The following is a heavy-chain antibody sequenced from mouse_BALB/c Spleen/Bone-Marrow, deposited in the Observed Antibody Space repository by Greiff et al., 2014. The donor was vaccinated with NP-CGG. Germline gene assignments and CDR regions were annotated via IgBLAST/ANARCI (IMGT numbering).Heavy chain of an antibody. J-gene: IGHJ4*01. V-gene: IGHV14-3*02. CDR2: IDPANGNT. CDR1: GFNIKDTY. CDR3: AGGWLPSYAMDY. Sequence: EVKLQESGAELVKPGASVKSSCTASGFNIKDTYMHWVKQRPEQGLEWIGRIDPANGNTKYDPKFQGKATITADTSSNTAYLQLSSLTSEDTAVYYCAGGWLPSYAMDYWGQGTSVTVSS. D-gene: IGHD2-2*01.